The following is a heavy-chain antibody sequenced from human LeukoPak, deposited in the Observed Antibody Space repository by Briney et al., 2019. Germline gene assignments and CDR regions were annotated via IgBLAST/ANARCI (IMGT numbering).Heavy chain of an antibody. CDR3: ARGVLLIVAGTAPNSY. CDR1: GYTFTDYY. D-gene: IGHD6-19*01. CDR2: INPSTLGT. J-gene: IGHJ4*02. V-gene: IGHV1-2*02. Sequence: ASVKVSCKASGYTFTDYYIHWVRQAPGQGLEWVGWINPSTLGTMFAQKFQGRVTMTRDTSISTAYMELSSLRSDDTAVYYCARGVLLIVAGTAPNSYWGQGTLVTVSS.